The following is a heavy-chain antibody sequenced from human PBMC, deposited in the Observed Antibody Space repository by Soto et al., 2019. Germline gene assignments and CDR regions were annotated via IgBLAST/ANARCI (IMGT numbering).Heavy chain of an antibody. CDR1: GFTFSRSW. D-gene: IGHD3-3*01. CDR3: SSGIFGVFITHATYYCYYTDV. V-gene: IGHV3-7*01. J-gene: IGHJ6*03. CDR2: IKQNGREK. Sequence: EVQLVESGGGLVQPGGSLRLSCAASGFTFSRSWMSWVRQAPGTGLEWLANIKQNGREKYYVDSVKGRFRIYRDNPKNSLTLQMNSLRVEVTAVYYCSSGIFGVFITHATYYCYYTDVWGKGTTVNVPS.